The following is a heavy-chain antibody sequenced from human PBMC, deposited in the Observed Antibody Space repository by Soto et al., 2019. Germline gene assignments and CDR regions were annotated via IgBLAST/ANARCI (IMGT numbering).Heavy chain of an antibody. D-gene: IGHD6-13*01. J-gene: IGHJ4*02. CDR3: ARDLAAGDY. V-gene: IGHV1-46*01. CDR1: GYTFINYY. Sequence: QVQLVQSGAEVKKPGASVKLSCKASGYTFINYYIHWVRQAPGQGLEWMGIFNPTSGSTNYAQKFQGRVTLTMDTSSRTVYMELSSLRFDDTAVYYCARDLAAGDYWGQGTLVTVSS. CDR2: FNPTSGST.